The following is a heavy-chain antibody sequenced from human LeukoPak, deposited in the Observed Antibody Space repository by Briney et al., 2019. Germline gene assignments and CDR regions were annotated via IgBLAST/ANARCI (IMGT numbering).Heavy chain of an antibody. V-gene: IGHV4-39*01. CDR2: IYYSGST. Sequence: PSETLSLTCTVSGGSISSTSHYWGWIRQPPGKGLEWIGSIYYSGSTYYNPSLKSRVTISVDTSKNQFSLKLSSMTAADTAVYYCGRHRGYYGSGSKVDYWGQGTLVTDSS. J-gene: IGHJ4*02. CDR1: GGSISSTSHY. D-gene: IGHD3-10*01. CDR3: GRHRGYYGSGSKVDY.